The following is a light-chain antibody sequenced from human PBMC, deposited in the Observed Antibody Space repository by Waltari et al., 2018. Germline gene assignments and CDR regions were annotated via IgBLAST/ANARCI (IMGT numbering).Light chain of an antibody. J-gene: IGKJ1*01. CDR1: QSVANR. V-gene: IGKV1-5*03. Sequence: DIQMTQSPSTLSASVGDKVTITCRASQSVANRLAWYRQKPGEAPKVLIYQASTLETGVPSRFSGSGSGTEFTLTISRLQPNDFARYYCQQHNNSWTFGQGTTVEVK. CDR3: QQHNNSWT. CDR2: QAS.